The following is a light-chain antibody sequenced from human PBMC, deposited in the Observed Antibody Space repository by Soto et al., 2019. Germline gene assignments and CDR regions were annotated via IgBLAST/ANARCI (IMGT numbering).Light chain of an antibody. V-gene: IGLV2-23*01. CDR3: CSYAGSRV. CDR2: EGS. J-gene: IGLJ3*02. CDR1: SSDVGGYKY. Sequence: QSALTQPASVSGSPGQSITLSCTGTSSDVGGYKYVSWYQQHPDKAPKLIIFEGSKRPSGVSNRFSGSKSGNTASLTISGLQAEDEADYYCCSYAGSRVFGGGTKLTVL.